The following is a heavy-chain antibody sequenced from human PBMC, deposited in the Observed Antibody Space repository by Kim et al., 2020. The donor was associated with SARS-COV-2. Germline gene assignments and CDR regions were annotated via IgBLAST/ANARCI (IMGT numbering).Heavy chain of an antibody. D-gene: IGHD6-13*01. CDR3: TRGGSYSFEY. V-gene: IGHV3-7*01. CDR1: GFSFGDYW. CDR2: LIQDGSDK. Sequence: GGSLRLSCAASGFSFGDYWMRWVRHSPGKGLEWVAYLIQDGSDKHYMDSVKGRFTISRDNAKNSLFLEMNSLRVEDAALYYCTRGGSYSFEYWGPGTLVTVSS. J-gene: IGHJ4*02.